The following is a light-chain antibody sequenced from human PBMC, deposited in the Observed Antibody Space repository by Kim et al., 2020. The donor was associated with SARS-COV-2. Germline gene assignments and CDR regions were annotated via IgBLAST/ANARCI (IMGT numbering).Light chain of an antibody. V-gene: IGKV3-20*01. J-gene: IGKJ2*01. Sequence: EIVLTQSPGTLSLSPGERITLSCRASQSVSGSYLAWYQQKPGQAPTLLIYGASSRATGIPDRFSGSGSGTDFTLTISRLEPEDFAVYYCQQYGNLPRTFGQGTKLEIK. CDR2: GAS. CDR3: QQYGNLPRT. CDR1: QSVSGSY.